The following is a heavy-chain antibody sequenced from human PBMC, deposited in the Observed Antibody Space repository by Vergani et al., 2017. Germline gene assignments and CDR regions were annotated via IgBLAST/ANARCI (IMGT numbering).Heavy chain of an antibody. CDR2: IYYSGST. J-gene: IGHJ3*02. CDR3: ARDSSGYYHAAFDI. CDR1: GGSISNYY. V-gene: IGHV4-59*12. Sequence: QVQLQESGPGLVKPSETLSLTCTVSGGSISNYYWSWIRQPPGKGLEWIGYIYYSGSTNYNPSLKSRVTISLDTSKHQFSLKLSSVTAADTAGYYCARDSSGYYHAAFDIWGQGTMVTVSS. D-gene: IGHD3-22*01.